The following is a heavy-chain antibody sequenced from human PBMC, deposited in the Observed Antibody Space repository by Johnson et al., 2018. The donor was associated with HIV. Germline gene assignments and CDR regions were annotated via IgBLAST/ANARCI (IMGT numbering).Heavy chain of an antibody. V-gene: IGHV3-7*01. D-gene: IGHD2-8*01. Sequence: VQLVESGGGFQPGGSLRLSCAASGFTFSSYWMSWVRQAPGKGLEWVANIKQDGSEQYYVDSAKGRFTISRDNAKNSLYLQMNSLSAGDMAVYYCATQVLICACDIWGQGTMVAVSS. CDR3: ATQVLICACDI. CDR1: GFTFSSYW. CDR2: IKQDGSEQ. J-gene: IGHJ3*02.